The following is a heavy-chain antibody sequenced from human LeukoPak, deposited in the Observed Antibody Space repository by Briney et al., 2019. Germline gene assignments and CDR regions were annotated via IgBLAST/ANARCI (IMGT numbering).Heavy chain of an antibody. D-gene: IGHD4-23*01. CDR3: AKLRWPEGDRSSFDF. V-gene: IGHV5-51*01. Sequence: GESLKISCNGSGYSFTTYWIGWVRQMPGKGLEWMGIIYPSDSDTKYGPSFQGQVTISADKSINTAYLQWDSLKASDTAMYYCAKLRWPEGDRSSFDFWGQGTLVSVSS. J-gene: IGHJ4*02. CDR2: IYPSDSDT. CDR1: GYSFTTYW.